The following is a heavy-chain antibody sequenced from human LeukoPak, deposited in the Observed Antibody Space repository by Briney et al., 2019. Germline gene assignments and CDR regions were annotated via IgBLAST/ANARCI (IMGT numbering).Heavy chain of an antibody. D-gene: IGHD2-2*01. Sequence: GGSLRLSCAASGFTFSSYSMNWVRQAPGKGLEWVSSISSSSSSYIYYADSVKGRFTISRDNAKNSLYLQMNSLRAEDTAVYYCAAYCSSTSCYDFDYWGQGTLVTVSS. CDR3: AAYCSSTSCYDFDY. J-gene: IGHJ4*02. CDR2: ISSSSSSYI. CDR1: GFTFSSYS. V-gene: IGHV3-21*01.